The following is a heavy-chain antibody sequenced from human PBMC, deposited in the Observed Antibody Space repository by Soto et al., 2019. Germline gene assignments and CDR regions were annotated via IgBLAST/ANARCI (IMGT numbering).Heavy chain of an antibody. CDR2: IYYTGAT. CDR3: TREYSSSSAY. CDR1: GGSISSTSYY. D-gene: IGHD6-6*01. Sequence: PSETLSLTCTVSGGSISSTSYYWAWFRQPPGKGLEWIGSIYYTGATYYNPSLKSRVTISVDTSQNQFSLKLSSVTAADTAVYYCTREYSSSSAYWGQGTLVNVS. J-gene: IGHJ4*02. V-gene: IGHV4-39*02.